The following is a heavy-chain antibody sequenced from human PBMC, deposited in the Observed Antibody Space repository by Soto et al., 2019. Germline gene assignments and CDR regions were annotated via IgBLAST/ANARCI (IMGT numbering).Heavy chain of an antibody. Sequence: ETLSLTCTVSGGSISSSSYYWGWIRQPPGKGLEWIGSIYYSGSTYYNPSLKSRVTISVDTPMNQFSLKLSSVTAADTAVYYCARHTPAISISEHWGQGTLVTVSS. CDR1: GGSISSSSYY. D-gene: IGHD2-15*01. CDR3: ARHTPAISISEH. V-gene: IGHV4-39*01. CDR2: IYYSGST. J-gene: IGHJ4*02.